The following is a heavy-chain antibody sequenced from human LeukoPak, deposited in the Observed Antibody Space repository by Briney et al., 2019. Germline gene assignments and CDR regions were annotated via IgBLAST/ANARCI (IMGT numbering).Heavy chain of an antibody. D-gene: IGHD6-19*01. Sequence: GRSLRLSCAASGFTFSSYAMHWVRQAPGKGLEWVAVISYDGSNKYYADSVKGRFTISRDNSKNTLYLQMNSLRAEDTAVYYCARDSTSGWYSFWFDPWGQGTLVTVSS. V-gene: IGHV3-30*04. J-gene: IGHJ5*02. CDR2: ISYDGSNK. CDR3: ARDSTSGWYSFWFDP. CDR1: GFTFSSYA.